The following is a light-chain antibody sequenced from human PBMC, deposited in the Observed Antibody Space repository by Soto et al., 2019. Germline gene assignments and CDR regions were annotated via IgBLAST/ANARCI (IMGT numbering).Light chain of an antibody. Sequence: EIVLTQSPGTLSLTLGERATLSCRASQNVNSNCLAWYQQKPGQAPRLLIYGASIRATGIPDRFRGSGSGTDFTLTISRMEPEDFAGYYCQQYGSAPKTFGQGTKV. CDR1: QNVNSNC. CDR3: QQYGSAPKT. V-gene: IGKV3-20*01. CDR2: GAS. J-gene: IGKJ1*01.